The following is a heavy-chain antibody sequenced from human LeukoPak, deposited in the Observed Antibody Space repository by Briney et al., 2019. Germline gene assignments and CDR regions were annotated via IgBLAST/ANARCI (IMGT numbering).Heavy chain of an antibody. V-gene: IGHV4-4*07. J-gene: IGHJ4*02. CDR3: ARGQQLVRVFDY. CDR1: GGSISSYY. CDR2: IYTSGST. D-gene: IGHD6-13*01. Sequence: SETLSLTCTVSGGSISSYYWSWIRQPAGKGLEWIGRIYTSGSTNYNPSLKSRVALSIDKSKNQFSLNLSSVTAADTAMYFCARGQQLVRVFDYWGQGTLVTVSS.